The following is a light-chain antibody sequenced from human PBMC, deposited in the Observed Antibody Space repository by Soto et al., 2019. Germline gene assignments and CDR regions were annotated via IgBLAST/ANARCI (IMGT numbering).Light chain of an antibody. V-gene: IGKV1-39*01. J-gene: IGKJ5*01. CDR3: QQSYSTPIT. CDR1: QSISSY. Sequence: DIQMTQSPSSLSASVGDRVTITCRASQSISSYLNWYQQKPGKAPKVLICAASNLQSGVPSRFSGSGSGTDFTLTISSLQPEDFATYYCQQSYSTPITFGQGTRLEIK. CDR2: AAS.